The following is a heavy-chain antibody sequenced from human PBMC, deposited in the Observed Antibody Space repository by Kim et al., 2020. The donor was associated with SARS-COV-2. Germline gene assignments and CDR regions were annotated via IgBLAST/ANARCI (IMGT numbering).Heavy chain of an antibody. Sequence: GGSLRLSCAASGFTFSSYEMNWVRQAPGKGLEWVSYISSSGSTIYYADSVKGRFTISRDNAKNSLYLQMNSLRAEDTAVYYCARTPPTHYGDLYYFDYWGQGTLVTVSS. CDR1: GFTFSSYE. J-gene: IGHJ4*02. V-gene: IGHV3-48*03. CDR2: ISSSGSTI. D-gene: IGHD4-17*01. CDR3: ARTPPTHYGDLYYFDY.